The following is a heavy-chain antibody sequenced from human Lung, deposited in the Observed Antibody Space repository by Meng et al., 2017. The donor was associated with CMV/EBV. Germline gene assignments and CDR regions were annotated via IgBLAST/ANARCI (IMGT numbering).Heavy chain of an antibody. CDR3: SRYASKYDFGSGYQRFLEP. CDR1: GGIFSSSA. CDR2: IIPFLDIT. V-gene: IGHV1-69*04. D-gene: IGHD3-3*01. Sequence: SXXVSXKASGGIFSSSAISWVRQAPGQGLEWMGRIIPFLDITNYAPNFQGRVTITADKSTSTAYMELSSLRYDDTAYYYCSRYASKYDFGSGYQRFLEPWXQGNXVTVSS. J-gene: IGHJ5*02.